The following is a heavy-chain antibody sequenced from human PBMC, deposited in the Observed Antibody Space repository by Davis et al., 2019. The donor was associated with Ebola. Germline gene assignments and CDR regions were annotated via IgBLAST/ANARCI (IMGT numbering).Heavy chain of an antibody. Sequence: GESLKISCAASGFTFSSYAMSWVRQAPGKGLEWVSAISGSGGSPYYADSVKGRFTISRDNSKNTLYLQMNSLRAEDTAVYYCARIAAAEGSPDVWGQGTTVTVSS. CDR1: GFTFSSYA. CDR3: ARIAAAEGSPDV. CDR2: ISGSGGSP. V-gene: IGHV3-23*01. D-gene: IGHD6-13*01. J-gene: IGHJ6*02.